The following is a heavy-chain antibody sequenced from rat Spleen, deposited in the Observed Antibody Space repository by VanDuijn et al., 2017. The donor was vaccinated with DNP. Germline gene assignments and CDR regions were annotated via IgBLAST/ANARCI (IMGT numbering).Heavy chain of an antibody. CDR3: ARSDYPAITEGYFDY. CDR2: INTDGGST. Sequence: EVLLVETGGGLVQPGRSLKVSCVASGFTFSSYWMFWVRQAPGKGLEWVASINTDGGSTYYPDSVKGRFTVSRDKAKSTLFLQMDSLRSEETATYYCARSDYPAITEGYFDYWGQGVMVTVSS. D-gene: IGHD1-4*01. V-gene: IGHV5-58*01. CDR1: GFTFSSYW. J-gene: IGHJ2*01.